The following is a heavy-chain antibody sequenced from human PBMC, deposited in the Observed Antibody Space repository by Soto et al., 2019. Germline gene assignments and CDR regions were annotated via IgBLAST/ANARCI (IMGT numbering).Heavy chain of an antibody. J-gene: IGHJ4*02. CDR3: ARDLSIGSVYSGYDAIDN. D-gene: IGHD5-12*01. Sequence: QVQLVQSGAEVKKPGSSVKVSCKASGGTFSTSTFTWVRQAPGQGLEWLGRIIPILNTADYAQQFQGTLTITADEATSTVYMELISLRSQDTGVYYCARDLSIGSVYSGYDAIDNWGQGTLVTVSS. CDR2: IIPILNTA. V-gene: IGHV1-69*08. CDR1: GGTFSTST.